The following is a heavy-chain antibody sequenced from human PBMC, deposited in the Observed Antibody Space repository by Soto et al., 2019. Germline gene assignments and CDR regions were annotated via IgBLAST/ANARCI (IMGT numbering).Heavy chain of an antibody. CDR3: AREKVVVPAAIDY. J-gene: IGHJ4*02. Sequence: PSETLSLTCTVSGGSISSGGYYWSWIRQHPGKGLEWIGYIYYSGSTYYNPSLKSRVTISVDTSKNQFSLKLSSVTAADTAVYYCAREKVVVPAAIDYWGQGTLVTVSS. CDR2: IYYSGST. D-gene: IGHD2-2*01. CDR1: GGSISSGGYY. V-gene: IGHV4-31*03.